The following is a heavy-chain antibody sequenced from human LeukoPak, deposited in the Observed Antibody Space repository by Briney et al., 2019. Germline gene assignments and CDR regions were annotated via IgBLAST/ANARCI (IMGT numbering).Heavy chain of an antibody. Sequence: PSETLSLTCAVYGGSFSGYYWSWIRQPPGKGLEWIGEINHSGSTNYNPSLKSRVTISVDTSKNQFSLKLSSVTAADTAVYYCAGHGIVGATLGDYWGQGTLVTVS. J-gene: IGHJ4*02. CDR1: GGSFSGYY. CDR3: AGHGIVGATLGDY. V-gene: IGHV4-34*01. CDR2: INHSGST. D-gene: IGHD1-26*01.